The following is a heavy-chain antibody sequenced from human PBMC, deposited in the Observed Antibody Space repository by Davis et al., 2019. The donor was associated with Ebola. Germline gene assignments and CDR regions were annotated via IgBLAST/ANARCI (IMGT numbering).Heavy chain of an antibody. V-gene: IGHV4-39*07. Sequence: PSETLSLTCTVSGGSISSSSYYWGWIRQPPGKGLEWIGSIYYSGSTYYNPSLKSRVTISVDTSKNQFSLKLSSVTAADTAVYYCASIPGGGSYYSYFQHWGQGTLVTVSS. CDR3: ASIPGGGSYYSYFQH. J-gene: IGHJ1*01. CDR1: GGSISSSSYY. CDR2: IYYSGST. D-gene: IGHD1-26*01.